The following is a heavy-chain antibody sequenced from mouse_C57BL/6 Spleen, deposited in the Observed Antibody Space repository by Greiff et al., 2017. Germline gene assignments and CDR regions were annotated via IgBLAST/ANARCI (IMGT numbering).Heavy chain of an antibody. CDR3: ARDGYDYDPWFAY. Sequence: EVKLMESGGGLVKPGGSLKLSCAASGFTFSSYAMSWVRQTPEKRLEWVATISDGGSYTYYPDNVKGRFTISRDNAKNNLYLQMSHLKSEDTAMYYCARDGYDYDPWFAYWGQGTLVTVSA. CDR2: ISDGGSYT. J-gene: IGHJ3*01. V-gene: IGHV5-4*01. D-gene: IGHD2-4*01. CDR1: GFTFSSYA.